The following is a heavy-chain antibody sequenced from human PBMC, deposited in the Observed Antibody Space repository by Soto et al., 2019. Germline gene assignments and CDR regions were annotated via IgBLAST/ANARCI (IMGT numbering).Heavy chain of an antibody. D-gene: IGHD5-12*01. Sequence: QVQLVQSGAEVKKPGSSVKVSCKASGGTFSSYAISWVRQAPGQGLEWMGGIIPILGTANYAQKFQGRVTITADKSTSTADMELSSLRSEDTAVYYCARDGDGYTIAFDIWGQGTMVTVSS. CDR1: GGTFSSYA. J-gene: IGHJ3*02. CDR3: ARDGDGYTIAFDI. V-gene: IGHV1-69*06. CDR2: IIPILGTA.